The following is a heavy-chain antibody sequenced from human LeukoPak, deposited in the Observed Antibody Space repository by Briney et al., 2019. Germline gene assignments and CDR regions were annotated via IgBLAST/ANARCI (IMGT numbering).Heavy chain of an antibody. V-gene: IGHV6-1*01. CDR2: TYYRSKWYN. J-gene: IGHJ4*02. D-gene: IGHD3-10*01. CDR1: GDSVSSNSAA. CDR3: ARGPYGLGGYYDYYFDF. Sequence: SQTLSLTCAISGDSVSSNSAAWNWIRQSPSRGLEWLGRTYYRSKWYNDYAVSVKSRININPDTSKNQFSLQLNSVTPEDTAVYYCARGPYGLGGYYDYYFDFWGQGTLVTVSS.